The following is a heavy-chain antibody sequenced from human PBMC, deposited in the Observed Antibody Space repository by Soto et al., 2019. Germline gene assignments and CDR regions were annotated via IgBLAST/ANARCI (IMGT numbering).Heavy chain of an antibody. J-gene: IGHJ3*02. Sequence: GGSLRLSCAASGFTFSSYAMSWVHQAPGKGLEWVSAISGSGGSTYYADSVKGRFTISRDNSKNTLYLQMNSLRAEDTAVYYCAKDLGGSGSYYNMDAFDIWGQGTMVTVSS. CDR3: AKDLGGSGSYYNMDAFDI. V-gene: IGHV3-23*01. CDR1: GFTFSSYA. CDR2: ISGSGGST. D-gene: IGHD3-10*01.